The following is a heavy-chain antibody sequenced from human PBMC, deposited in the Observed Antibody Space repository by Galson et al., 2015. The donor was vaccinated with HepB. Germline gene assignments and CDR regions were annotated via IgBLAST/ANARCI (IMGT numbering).Heavy chain of an antibody. D-gene: IGHD3-22*01. J-gene: IGHJ5*02. V-gene: IGHV1-3*01. CDR3: ARPAYSSGYPNWFDP. Sequence: SVKVSCKASGYTFTSYAMHWVRQAPGQRLEWMGWINAGNGNTKYSQKFQGRVTITRDTSASTAYMELSSLRSEDTAVYYCARPAYSSGYPNWFDPWGQGTLVTVSS. CDR2: INAGNGNT. CDR1: GYTFTSYA.